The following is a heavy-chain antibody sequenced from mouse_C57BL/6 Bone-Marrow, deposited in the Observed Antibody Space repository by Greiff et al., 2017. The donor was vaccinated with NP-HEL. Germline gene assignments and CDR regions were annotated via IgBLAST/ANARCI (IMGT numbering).Heavy chain of an antibody. CDR1: GFPITSGYY. J-gene: IGHJ2*01. V-gene: IGHV12-3*01. D-gene: IGHD4-1*02. CDR3: AGDSTGTGLDY. Sequence: LQESGPGLVKPSQSLFLTCSITGFPITSGYYWIWIRQSPGKPLEWMGYITHSGETFYNPSLQSPISITRETSKNQFFLQLNSVTTEDTAMYYCAGDSTGTGLDYWGQGTTLTVSS. CDR2: ITHSGET.